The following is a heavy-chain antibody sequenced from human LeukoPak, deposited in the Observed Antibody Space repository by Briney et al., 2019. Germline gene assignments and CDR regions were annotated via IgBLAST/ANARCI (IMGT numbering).Heavy chain of an antibody. J-gene: IGHJ5*02. CDR3: ARHLGYYNSGWFDP. CDR1: GGSISSGSYY. CDR2: IYTSGST. D-gene: IGHD3-9*01. V-gene: IGHV4-61*02. Sequence: SETLSLTCTVSGGSISSGSYYWSWIRQPAGKGLEWIGRIYTSGSTNYNPSLKSRVTISVDTSKNQFSLKLSSVTAADTAVYYCARHLGYYNSGWFDPWGQGTLVTVSS.